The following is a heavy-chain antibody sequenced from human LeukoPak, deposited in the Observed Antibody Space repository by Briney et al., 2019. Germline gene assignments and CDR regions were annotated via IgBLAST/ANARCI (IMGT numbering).Heavy chain of an antibody. D-gene: IGHD3-22*01. Sequence: PSETLSLTCTVSGGSISSYYWSWIRQPAGKRLEWIGRIYTSGSTNYNPSLKSRVTMSVDTSKNQFSLKLSSVTAADTAVYYCARATVGSSGYYGYYYMDVWGKGTTVTVSS. CDR3: ARATVGSSGYYGYYYMDV. J-gene: IGHJ6*03. CDR1: GGSISSYY. V-gene: IGHV4-4*07. CDR2: IYTSGST.